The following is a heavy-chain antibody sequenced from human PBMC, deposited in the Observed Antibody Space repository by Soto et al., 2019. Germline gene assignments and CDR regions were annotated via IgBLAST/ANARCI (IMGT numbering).Heavy chain of an antibody. CDR1: GFTVSSNY. V-gene: IGHV3-66*01. D-gene: IGHD5-12*01. Sequence: GGSLRLSCAASGFTVSSNYMSWVRQAPGKGLEWVSVIYSGGSTYYADSVKGRFTISRDNSKNTLYLQMNSLRAEDTAVYYCARAQIYSGYDAWGQGTLVTVSS. CDR3: ARAQIYSGYDA. CDR2: IYSGGST. J-gene: IGHJ5*02.